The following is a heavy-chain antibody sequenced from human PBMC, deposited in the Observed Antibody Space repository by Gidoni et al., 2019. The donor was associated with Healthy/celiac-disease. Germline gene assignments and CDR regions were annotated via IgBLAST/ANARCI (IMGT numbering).Heavy chain of an antibody. CDR1: GFTFSSYS. CDR3: ARDRGSGWYQRNYGMDV. Sequence: EVQLVESGGGLVKPGGSLRLSCAASGFTFSSYSMNWVRQAPGKGLEWVSSISSSSSYIYYADSVKGRFTISRDNAKNSLYLQMNSLRAEDTAVYYCARDRGSGWYQRNYGMDVWGQGTTVTVSS. J-gene: IGHJ6*02. V-gene: IGHV3-21*01. CDR2: ISSSSSYI. D-gene: IGHD6-19*01.